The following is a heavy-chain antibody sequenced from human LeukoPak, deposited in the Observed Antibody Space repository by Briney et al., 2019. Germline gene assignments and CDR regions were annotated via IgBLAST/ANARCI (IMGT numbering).Heavy chain of an antibody. CDR3: ARSSASAFDY. Sequence: GRSLRLSCAASGFTFSSYAMHWVRQAPGKGLEWVANIKQDGSEKYYVDSVKGRFTISRDNAKNSLYLQMNSLRAEDTAVYYCARSSASAFDYWGQGTLVTVSS. D-gene: IGHD2-2*01. CDR1: GFTFSSYA. CDR2: IKQDGSEK. J-gene: IGHJ4*02. V-gene: IGHV3-7*01.